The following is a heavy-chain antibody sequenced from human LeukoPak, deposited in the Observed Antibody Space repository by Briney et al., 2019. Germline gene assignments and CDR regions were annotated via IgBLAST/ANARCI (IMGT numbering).Heavy chain of an antibody. CDR1: GFTFSSYE. Sequence: GGSLRLSCAASGFTFSSYEMNWVRQAPGRGLVWVSYISSSGSTIYYADSVKGRFTISRDNAKNSLYLQMNSLRAEDTAVYYCAELGITMIGGVWGKGTTVTISS. CDR2: ISSSGSTI. V-gene: IGHV3-48*03. D-gene: IGHD3-10*02. CDR3: AELGITMIGGV. J-gene: IGHJ6*04.